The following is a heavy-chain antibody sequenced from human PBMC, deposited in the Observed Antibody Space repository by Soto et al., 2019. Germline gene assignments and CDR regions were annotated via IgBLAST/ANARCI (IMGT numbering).Heavy chain of an antibody. D-gene: IGHD6-13*01. J-gene: IGHJ4*02. CDR1: GFTFSSYG. Sequence: QVQLVESGGGVVQPGRSLRLSCAASGFTFSSYGMHWVRQAPGKGLEWVAVIWYDGSNKYYADSVKGRFTISRDNSKNTLYLQMNSLRAEDTAVYYRARDRYSSSWYVLYWGQGTLVTVSS. CDR3: ARDRYSSSWYVLY. CDR2: IWYDGSNK. V-gene: IGHV3-33*01.